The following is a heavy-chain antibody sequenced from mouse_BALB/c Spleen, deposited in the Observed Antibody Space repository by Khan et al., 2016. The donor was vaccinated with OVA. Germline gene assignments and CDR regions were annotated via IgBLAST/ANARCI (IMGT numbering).Heavy chain of an antibody. CDR1: GFTFSTYA. D-gene: IGHD2-1*01. V-gene: IGHV5-9-3*01. J-gene: IGHJ3*01. Sequence: EVELVESGGGLVKPGGSLKLSCAVSGFTFSTYAMSWVRQTPEKRLEWVVTISSDGDYTYYPDNVTGRFTISRDNAKNTLYLQMSSLRSEDTAMYYCARSAYGNFAYWGQGTLVTVSA. CDR2: ISSDGDYT. CDR3: ARSAYGNFAY.